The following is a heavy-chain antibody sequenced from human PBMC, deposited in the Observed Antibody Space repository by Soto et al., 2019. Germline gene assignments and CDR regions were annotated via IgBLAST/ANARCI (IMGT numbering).Heavy chain of an antibody. Sequence: SETLSLTCTVSGGSISSYYWSWIRQPPGKGLEWIGYIYYSGSTNYNPSLKSRVTISVDTSKNQFSLKLSSVTAADTAVYYCARQKQSNGYSSSWYAFDIWGQGTMVTVSS. J-gene: IGHJ3*02. CDR3: ARQKQSNGYSSSWYAFDI. CDR2: IYYSGST. CDR1: GGSISSYY. V-gene: IGHV4-59*08. D-gene: IGHD6-13*01.